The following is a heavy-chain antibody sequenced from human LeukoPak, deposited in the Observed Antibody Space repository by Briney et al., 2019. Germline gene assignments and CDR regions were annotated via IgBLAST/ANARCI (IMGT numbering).Heavy chain of an antibody. D-gene: IGHD3-9*01. CDR3: ARGRRDILTGYYLQFLDY. J-gene: IGHJ4*02. Sequence: SETLSLTCAVYGGSFSGYYWSWIRQPPGKGLEWIGETNHSGSTNYNPSLKSRVTISVDTSKNQFSLKLSSVTAADTAVYYCARGRRDILTGYYLQFLDYWGQGTLVTVSS. CDR2: TNHSGST. CDR1: GGSFSGYY. V-gene: IGHV4-34*01.